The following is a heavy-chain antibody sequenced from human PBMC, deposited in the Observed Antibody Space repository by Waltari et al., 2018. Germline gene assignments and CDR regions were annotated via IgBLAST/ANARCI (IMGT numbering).Heavy chain of an antibody. J-gene: IGHJ4*02. CDR3: ASYLS. CDR2: ADSSGRT. V-gene: IGHV4-39*02. CDR1: GGSISSRSHS. Sequence: QLQLQESGPGLVKPSEPLSLTCTVSGGSISSRSHSWGWFRQTPGKGLEWIGNADSSGRTSYNPSLNSRVTVSVDTSKNHFSLKLTSVTAADTAVYYCASYLSWGQGILVTVSS.